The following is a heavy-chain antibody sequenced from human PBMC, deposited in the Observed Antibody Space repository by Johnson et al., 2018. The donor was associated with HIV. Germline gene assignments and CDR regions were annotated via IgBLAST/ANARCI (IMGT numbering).Heavy chain of an antibody. D-gene: IGHD6-13*01. V-gene: IGHV3-30*14. J-gene: IGHJ3*02. CDR1: GFTFSSYA. CDR2: ISYDGSNK. CDR3: ASRGREIVAAGILGAFDI. Sequence: QVQLVESGGGVVQPGRSLRLSCAASGFTFSSYAMHWVRQAPGKGLEWVAVISYDGSNKYYADSVKGRFTISRDNSRDTVHLQMNSRRSEDTAVYYCASRGREIVAAGILGAFDIWGQGTMVTVSS.